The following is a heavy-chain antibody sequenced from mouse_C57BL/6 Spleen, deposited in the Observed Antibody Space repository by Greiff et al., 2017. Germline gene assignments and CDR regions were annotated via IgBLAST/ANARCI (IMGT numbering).Heavy chain of an antibody. D-gene: IGHD2-4*01. V-gene: IGHV7-3*01. Sequence: EVKLMESGGGLVQPGGSLSLSCAASGFTFTDYYMSWVRQPPGKALEWLGFIRNKANGYTTEYSASVKGRFTISRDNSQSILYLQMNALRAEDSATYYCARYDYAWYFDVWGTGTTVTVSS. CDR1: GFTFTDYY. CDR3: ARYDYAWYFDV. CDR2: IRNKANGYTT. J-gene: IGHJ1*03.